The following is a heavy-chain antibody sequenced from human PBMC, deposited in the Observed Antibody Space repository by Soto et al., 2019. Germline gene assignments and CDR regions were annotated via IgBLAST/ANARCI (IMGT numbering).Heavy chain of an antibody. CDR2: INPSGAST. D-gene: IGHD5-12*01. CDR3: ARDAQIGHGYSAYHTY. V-gene: IGHV1-46*01. Sequence: ASLKVSCKASGYTFTSYYIHWVRQDPGQGLEWVGLINPSGASTTYAQKFQGRVTMTRDTSTSTVYMELNSLRSEDTAVYFCARDAQIGHGYSAYHTYWGQGTLVTVSS. J-gene: IGHJ4*02. CDR1: GYTFTSYY.